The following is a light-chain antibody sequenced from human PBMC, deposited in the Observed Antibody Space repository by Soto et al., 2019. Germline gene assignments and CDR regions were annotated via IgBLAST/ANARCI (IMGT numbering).Light chain of an antibody. V-gene: IGKV3-20*01. CDR2: GAS. CDR3: QQYGSSLIT. CDR1: YSVSSSY. J-gene: IGKJ5*01. Sequence: EIVLTQSPGTLSLSPGERATISCRASYSVSSSYLAWYQQKPGQAPRLLIYGASSRATGIPDRFSGSGSGTDFTLTISRLEPEDFAVYYCQQYGSSLITFGQGTRLEIK.